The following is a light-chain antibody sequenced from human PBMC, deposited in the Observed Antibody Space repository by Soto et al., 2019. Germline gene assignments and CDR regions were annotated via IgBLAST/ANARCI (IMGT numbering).Light chain of an antibody. CDR1: SSNIGSNY. J-gene: IGLJ1*01. CDR3: SSYSTTYTYV. CDR2: EVS. V-gene: IGLV2-14*01. Sequence: QSVLTQPPSASGTPGQRVTISCSGSSSNIGSNYVYWYQQHPGKVPRLMLYEVSNRPSGVSNRFSGSKSGNTASLTISGLQAEDEADYYCSSYSTTYTYVFGSGTKVTVL.